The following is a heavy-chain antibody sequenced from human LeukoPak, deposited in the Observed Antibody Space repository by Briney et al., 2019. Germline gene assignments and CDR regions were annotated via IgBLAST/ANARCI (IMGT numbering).Heavy chain of an antibody. CDR2: IYYSGST. CDR3: ARGGGSSSFWEYYFDY. V-gene: IGHV4-39*01. D-gene: IGHD6-6*01. J-gene: IGHJ4*02. CDR1: GVSISSSSYY. Sequence: PSETLSLTCTVSGVSISSSSYYWGWIREPPGKGLEWIGSIYYSGSTYYNPSLKSRVTISVDTSKNQFSLKLSSVTAADTAVYYCARGGGSSSFWEYYFDYWGQGTLVTVSS.